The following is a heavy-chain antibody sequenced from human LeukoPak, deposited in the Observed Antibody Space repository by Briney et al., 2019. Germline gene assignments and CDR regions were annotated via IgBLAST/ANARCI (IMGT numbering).Heavy chain of an antibody. CDR1: GFTVSSNY. Sequence: PGGSLRLSCAASGFTVSSNYMSWVRQAPGKGLEWVSVIYSGGSTYYADSVKGRFTISRDNSKNTLYLQMNSLTVEDTAVYYCAKSAAVVYGMDVWGQGTTVTVSS. V-gene: IGHV3-53*01. CDR2: IYSGGST. D-gene: IGHD6-19*01. CDR3: AKSAAVVYGMDV. J-gene: IGHJ6*02.